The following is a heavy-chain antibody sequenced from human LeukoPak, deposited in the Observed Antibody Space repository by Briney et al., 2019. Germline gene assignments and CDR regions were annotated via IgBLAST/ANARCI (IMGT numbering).Heavy chain of an antibody. D-gene: IGHD2-2*03. J-gene: IGHJ6*02. CDR1: GYTFTGYY. V-gene: IGHV1-2*02. Sequence: ASVKVSCKASGYTFTGYYMHWVRQAPGQGLEWMGWINPNSGGTNYAQKFQGRVTMTRDTSISTAYMELSRLRSDDTAAYYCARDGYDGGNTYYYYYGMDVWGQGTTVTVSS. CDR2: INPNSGGT. CDR3: ARDGYDGGNTYYYYYGMDV.